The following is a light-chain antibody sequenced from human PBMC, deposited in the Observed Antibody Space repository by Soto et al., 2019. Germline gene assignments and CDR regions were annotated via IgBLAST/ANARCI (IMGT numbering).Light chain of an antibody. Sequence: EIVLTQSPATLSLSPGERATLSCRASQSVSSYLAWYQQKPGQAPRLLIYDASNRATGIPARFSGSGSATDFTLTISSLEPEDFAVYYYQQRSNWPWTSGQGTKVDIK. CDR2: DAS. J-gene: IGKJ1*01. CDR1: QSVSSY. CDR3: QQRSNWPWT. V-gene: IGKV3-11*01.